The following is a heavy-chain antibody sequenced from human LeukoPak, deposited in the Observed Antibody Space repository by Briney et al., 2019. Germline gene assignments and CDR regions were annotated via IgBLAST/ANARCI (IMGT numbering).Heavy chain of an antibody. V-gene: IGHV1-2*06. J-gene: IGHJ3*02. Sequence: ASVKVSCKASGYTFTGYYMHWVRQAPGQGLEWMGRINPNSGGTNYAQKFQGRVTMTRDTSISTAYMELSRLRSDDTAVYYCARDPSSGWFPASFGFDTWGQGTMVTVSS. D-gene: IGHD6-19*01. CDR1: GYTFTGYY. CDR3: ARDPSSGWFPASFGFDT. CDR2: INPNSGGT.